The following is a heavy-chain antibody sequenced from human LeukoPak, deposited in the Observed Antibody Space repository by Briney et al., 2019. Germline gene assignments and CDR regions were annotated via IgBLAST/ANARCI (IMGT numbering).Heavy chain of an antibody. Sequence: GASVKVSCKASGGTFSSYAIIWVRQAPGQGLEWMGRIIPILGIANYAQKFQGRVTITADKSTSTAYMELSSLRSEDTAVYYCARDPFGVVISYYYYGMDVWGQGTTVTVSS. D-gene: IGHD3-3*01. J-gene: IGHJ6*02. V-gene: IGHV1-69*04. CDR3: ARDPFGVVISYYYYGMDV. CDR1: GGTFSSYA. CDR2: IIPILGIA.